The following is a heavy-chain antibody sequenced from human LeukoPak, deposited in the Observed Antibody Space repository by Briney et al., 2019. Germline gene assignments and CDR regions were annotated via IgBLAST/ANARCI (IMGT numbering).Heavy chain of an antibody. D-gene: IGHD3-22*01. CDR1: GGTFSSYA. V-gene: IGHV1-69*04. Sequence: SVKVSCKASGGTFSSYAISWVRQAPGQGLEWMGRIIPILGIANYAQKFQGRVTITADKSTSTAYMELSSLRSEDTAVYYCARGKRMIDFDYWGQGTLVTVSS. CDR2: IIPILGIA. J-gene: IGHJ4*02. CDR3: ARGKRMIDFDY.